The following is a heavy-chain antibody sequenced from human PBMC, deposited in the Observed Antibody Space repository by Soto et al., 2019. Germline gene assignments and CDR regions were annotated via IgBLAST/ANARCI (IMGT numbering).Heavy chain of an antibody. V-gene: IGHV1-8*01. CDR1: GYTFTSYD. J-gene: IGHJ4*02. D-gene: IGHD3-3*01. CDR3: ARGLKRFLAMGY. CDR2: MNPNSGNT. Sequence: ASVKVSCKASGYTFTSYDINWVRQATGQGLEWMGWMNPNSGNTGYAQKFQDRVTMTRNTSISTAYMELSSLSSEDTAVYYCARGLKRFLAMGYWGQGTLVTVSS.